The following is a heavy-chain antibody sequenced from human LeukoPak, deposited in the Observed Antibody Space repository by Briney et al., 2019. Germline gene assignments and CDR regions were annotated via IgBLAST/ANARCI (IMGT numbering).Heavy chain of an antibody. Sequence: ASVKVSCKASGYTFTSSGINWVRQAPGQGLEWMGWISAYNGITIYAQKVQDRVTMTTDTSTTTAYMELRSLRSDDTAVYYCTRGPVASIGLFDYWGQGTLVTVSS. J-gene: IGHJ4*02. D-gene: IGHD3-22*01. CDR2: ISAYNGIT. V-gene: IGHV1-18*01. CDR1: GYTFTSSG. CDR3: TRGPVASIGLFDY.